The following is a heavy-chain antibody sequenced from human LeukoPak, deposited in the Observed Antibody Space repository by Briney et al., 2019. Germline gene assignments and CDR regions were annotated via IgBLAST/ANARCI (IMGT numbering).Heavy chain of an antibody. Sequence: GGSLRLSCAASGFTFSSYSMNWVRQAPGRGLEWVSYISSSGNIIFYADSVKGRFTISRDNAKNSLYLRMNRLRGEDTAVYYCARELGIFPPEDYWGQGTLVTVSS. CDR1: GFTFSSYS. CDR3: ARELGIFPPEDY. CDR2: ISSSGNII. V-gene: IGHV3-48*01. J-gene: IGHJ4*02. D-gene: IGHD1-14*01.